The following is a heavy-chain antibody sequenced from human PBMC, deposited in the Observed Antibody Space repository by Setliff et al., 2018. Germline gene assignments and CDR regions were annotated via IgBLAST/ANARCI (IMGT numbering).Heavy chain of an antibody. CDR1: GETFSTYS. CDR3: SRLVRYCTRTSCQRLSGGEF. Sequence: GASVNVSCKASGETFSTYSLTWVRQAPGQGREWMGWISAHTGNTYNTPKLHGRVTLTTNTSTSTAYMELTSLGSDDTAVYYCSRLVRYCTRTSCQRLSGGEFWGQGTLVTVSS. D-gene: IGHD2-15*01. CDR2: ISAHTGNT. J-gene: IGHJ4*02. V-gene: IGHV1-18*01.